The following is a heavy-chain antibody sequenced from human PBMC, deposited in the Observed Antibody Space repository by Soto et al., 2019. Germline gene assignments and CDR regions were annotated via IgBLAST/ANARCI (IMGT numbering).Heavy chain of an antibody. J-gene: IGHJ4*02. CDR3: AKRGSGSYYTY. CDR1: GFTFSSYA. CDR2: ISGSGGST. D-gene: IGHD3-10*01. V-gene: IGHV3-23*01. Sequence: EVQLLESGGGLVQPGGSLRLSCAASGFTFSSYAMNWVRQAPGKGLEWVSVISGSGGSTYYADSVKGRFTISRDNSKNTMYLQMNSLRAEDTAVYYCAKRGSGSYYTYWRQGPLVTVSS.